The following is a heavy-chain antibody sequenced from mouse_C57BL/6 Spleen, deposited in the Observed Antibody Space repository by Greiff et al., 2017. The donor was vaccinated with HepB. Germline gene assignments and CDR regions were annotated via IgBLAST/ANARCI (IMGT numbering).Heavy chain of an antibody. D-gene: IGHD1-1*01. V-gene: IGHV1-64*01. J-gene: IGHJ1*03. CDR2: IHPNSGST. Sequence: VQLQHPGAELVKPGASVKLSCKASGYTFTSYWMHWVKQRPGQGLEWIGMIHPNSGSTNYNEKFKSKATLTVDKSSSTAYMQLSSLTSEDSAVYYCARSPYYGSSYGYFDVWGTGTTVTVSS. CDR1: GYTFTSYW. CDR3: ARSPYYGSSYGYFDV.